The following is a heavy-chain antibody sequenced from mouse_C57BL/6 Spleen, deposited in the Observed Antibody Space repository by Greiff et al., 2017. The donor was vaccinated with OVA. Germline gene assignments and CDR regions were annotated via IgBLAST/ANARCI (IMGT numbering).Heavy chain of an antibody. J-gene: IGHJ3*01. V-gene: IGHV1-74*01. CDR2: IHPSDSDT. CDR1: GYTFTSYW. D-gene: IGHD3-2*02. Sequence: QVQLQQPGAELVKPGASVKVSCKASGYTFTSYWMHWVKQRPGQGLEWIGRIHPSDSDTNYNQKFKGKATLTVDKSSSTAYMQLSSLTSEDSAVDYCAIGSSGFGFAYWGQGTLVTVSA. CDR3: AIGSSGFGFAY.